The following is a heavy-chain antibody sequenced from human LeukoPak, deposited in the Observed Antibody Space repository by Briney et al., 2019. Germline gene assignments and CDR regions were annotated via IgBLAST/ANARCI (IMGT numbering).Heavy chain of an antibody. V-gene: IGHV3-23*01. Sequence: PGGSLRLYCVASGFTISSYDMRWVRQAPGKGREWVTGIGGSGDSTYYVDSVKGHFTISRDKSKNTLYLQMNSLRVEDTAVYYCAKDRRYYGSGSPEGFDLWGQGTMVTVSS. CDR2: IGGSGDST. J-gene: IGHJ3*01. CDR3: AKDRRYYGSGSPEGFDL. D-gene: IGHD3-10*01. CDR1: GFTISSYD.